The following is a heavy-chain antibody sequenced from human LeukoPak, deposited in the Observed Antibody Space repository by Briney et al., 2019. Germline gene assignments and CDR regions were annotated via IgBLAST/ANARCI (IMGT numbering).Heavy chain of an antibody. V-gene: IGHV3-23*01. CDR1: GFTFSSYA. CDR3: ARGGYRVYYYYGMDV. CDR2: ISGSGGST. D-gene: IGHD3-22*01. J-gene: IGHJ6*02. Sequence: PGGSLRLSCAASGFTFSSYAMSWVRQAPGKGLEWVSAISGSGGSTYYADSVKGRFTISRDNSKNTLYLQMNSLRAEDTAVYYCARGGYRVYYYYGMDVWGQGTTVTVSS.